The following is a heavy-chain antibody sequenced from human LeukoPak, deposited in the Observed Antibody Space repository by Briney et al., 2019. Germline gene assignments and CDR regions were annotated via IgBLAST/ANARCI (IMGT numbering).Heavy chain of an antibody. CDR1: GFTFSVYY. J-gene: IGHJ4*02. CDR3: ARDAYYYDSSGYYPY. Sequence: GGSLRLSCAASGFTFSVYYMSWIRQAPGKGLEWVSYISSSGSTIYYAASVKGRFTISRDNAKNSLYLQMSSLRAEDTAVYYCARDAYYYDSSGYYPYWGQGTLVTVSS. CDR2: ISSSGSTI. D-gene: IGHD3-22*01. V-gene: IGHV3-11*01.